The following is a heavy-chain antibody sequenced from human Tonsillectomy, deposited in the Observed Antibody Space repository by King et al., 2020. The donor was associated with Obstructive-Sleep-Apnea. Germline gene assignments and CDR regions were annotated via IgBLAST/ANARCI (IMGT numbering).Heavy chain of an antibody. V-gene: IGHV4-30-4*01. CDR1: GGSISSGDYY. CDR3: ARDSKSYQGFDY. CDR2: IYYSGST. Sequence: VQLQESGPGLVKPSQTLSLTCTVSGGSISSGDYYWSWIRQPPGKGLEWIGYIYYSGSTYYNPALKSRVTISVDTSKNQFSLKLSSVTAADTAVYYCARDSKSYQGFDYWGQGTLVTVSS. J-gene: IGHJ4*02.